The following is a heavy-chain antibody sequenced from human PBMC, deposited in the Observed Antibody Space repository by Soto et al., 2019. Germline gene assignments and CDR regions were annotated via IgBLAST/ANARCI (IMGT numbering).Heavy chain of an antibody. CDR2: ISYDGSNK. V-gene: IGHV3-30*18. J-gene: IGHJ4*02. CDR1: GFTFSSYG. CDR3: AKHPPSTLTLHYFDY. D-gene: IGHD4-4*01. Sequence: QVQLVESGGGVVQPGRSLRLSCAASGFTFSSYGMHWVRQAPGKGLEWVAVISYDGSNKYYADSVKGRFTISRDNSKNTLYLQMNSLRAEDTAVYYWAKHPPSTLTLHYFDYWGQGTLVTVSS.